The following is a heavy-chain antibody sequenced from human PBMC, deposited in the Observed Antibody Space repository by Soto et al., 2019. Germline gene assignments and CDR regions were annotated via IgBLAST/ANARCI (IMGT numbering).Heavy chain of an antibody. CDR3: PREFPSYVSSDSYPEY. V-gene: IGHV6-1*01. J-gene: IGHJ4*02. D-gene: IGHD2-21*02. Sequence: PSQTLSLTCAISGDSVSGNSAAWNWIRQSPSRGLEWLGRTYYRSRWYNDYAVSVKSRITVTPDTSKNQFSLHLNSVTPEDTAVYYCPREFPSYVSSDSYPEYWRPGALETISS. CDR2: TYYRSRWYN. CDR1: GDSVSGNSAA.